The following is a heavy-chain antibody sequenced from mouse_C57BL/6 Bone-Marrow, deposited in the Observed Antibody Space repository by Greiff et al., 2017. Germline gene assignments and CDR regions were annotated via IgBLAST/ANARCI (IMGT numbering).Heavy chain of an antibody. Sequence: QVQLQQSGAELVRPGTSVKVSCKASGYAFTNYLIEWVKQRPGQGLEWIGVINPGSGGTNYNEKFKGKATLTADKSSSTAYMQLSSLTSEDSAVYVCARERPYYSNYGFAYWGQGTLVTVSA. J-gene: IGHJ3*01. CDR2: INPGSGGT. CDR3: ARERPYYSNYGFAY. V-gene: IGHV1-54*01. CDR1: GYAFTNYL. D-gene: IGHD2-5*01.